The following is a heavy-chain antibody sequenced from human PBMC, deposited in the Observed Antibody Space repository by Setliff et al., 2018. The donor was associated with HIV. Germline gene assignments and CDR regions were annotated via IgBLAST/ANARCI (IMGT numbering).Heavy chain of an antibody. J-gene: IGHJ4*02. CDR3: ARGPPFAY. V-gene: IGHV4-39*07. Sequence: SETLSLTCIVSGGSINSYYWGWIRQPPGKGLEWIGSIYYSGSTYYNPSLESRVIISEDTSRDQFFLKLTSVTADDTGIYYCARGPPFAYWGQGLLVTVSS. CDR2: IYYSGST. CDR1: GGSINSYY.